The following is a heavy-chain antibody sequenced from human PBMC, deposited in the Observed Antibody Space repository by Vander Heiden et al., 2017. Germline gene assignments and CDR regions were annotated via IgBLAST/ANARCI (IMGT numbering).Heavy chain of an antibody. V-gene: IGHV1-46*01. CDR1: GYTFTSYY. D-gene: IGHD5-18*01. CDR3: ARMDRSRDGYGNY. CDR2: INPSGGST. Sequence: QVQLLQSGAEVKKPGSSVKVSCKASGYTFTSYYKHGVRQAPGQGLEWMGIINPSGGSTSYAQKFQGRVTMTRDTSTSTVYMELSSLRSEDTAVYYCARMDRSRDGYGNYWGQGTLVTVSS. J-gene: IGHJ4*02.